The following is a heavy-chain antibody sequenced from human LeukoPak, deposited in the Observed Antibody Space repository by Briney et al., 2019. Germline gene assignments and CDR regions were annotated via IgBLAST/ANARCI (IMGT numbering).Heavy chain of an antibody. Sequence: GGSLRLSCVASGFSFSDTTMSWVRQAAGQGLEWVARMKEDGSDENYVDSVKGRFTISRDNARNSLHLQMKSLRAEDTAVYFCAKGGAGGGYVPTWGQGILVIVSS. V-gene: IGHV3-7*03. CDR3: AKGGAGGGYVPT. D-gene: IGHD3-16*01. J-gene: IGHJ1*01. CDR1: GFSFSDTT. CDR2: MKEDGSDE.